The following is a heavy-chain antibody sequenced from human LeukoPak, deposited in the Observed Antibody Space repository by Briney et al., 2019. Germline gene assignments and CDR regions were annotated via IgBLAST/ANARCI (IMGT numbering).Heavy chain of an antibody. V-gene: IGHV4-39*01. Sequence: SETLSLTCTVSGGSISSSSYYWGWIRQPPGKGLEWIGSIYYSGSTYYNLSLKSRVTISVDTSKNQFSLKLSSVTAADTAVYYCARQSAAYYDSSGPLGDWFDPWGQGTLVTVSS. CDR2: IYYSGST. CDR3: ARQSAAYYDSSGPLGDWFDP. D-gene: IGHD3-22*01. CDR1: GGSISSSSYY. J-gene: IGHJ5*02.